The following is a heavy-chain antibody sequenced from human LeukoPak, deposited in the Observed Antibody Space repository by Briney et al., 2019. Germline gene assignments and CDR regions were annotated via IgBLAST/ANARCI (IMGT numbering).Heavy chain of an antibody. D-gene: IGHD3/OR15-3a*01. J-gene: IGHJ5*02. CDR2: ISSSSSYI. Sequence: GGSLRLSCAASGFTFSSYSMNWVRQAPGKGLEWVSSISSSSSYIYYADSVKGRFTISRDNAKNPLYLQMNSLRAEDTAVYYCARDGEDWGFPVDPWGQGTLVTVSS. CDR3: ARDGEDWGFPVDP. CDR1: GFTFSSYS. V-gene: IGHV3-21*01.